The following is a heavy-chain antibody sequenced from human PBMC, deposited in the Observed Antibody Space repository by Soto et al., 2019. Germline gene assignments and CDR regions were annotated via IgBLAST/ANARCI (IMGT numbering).Heavy chain of an antibody. CDR2: ISPNGQGI. CDR3: ATTRHPMDWFDP. Sequence: PAGALRLSCGVSGFTVTSNGVSWVRQAPGNGLEWVSAISPNGQGIWYSDSVKGRFTISRDISRNTVFLQMDSLRAEDTAVYYCATTRHPMDWFDPWGQGTLVTVSS. CDR1: GFTVTSNG. J-gene: IGHJ5*02. V-gene: IGHV3-23*01.